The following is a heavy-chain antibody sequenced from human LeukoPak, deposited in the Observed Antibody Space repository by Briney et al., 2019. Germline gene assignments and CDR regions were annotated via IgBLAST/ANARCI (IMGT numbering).Heavy chain of an antibody. J-gene: IGHJ5*02. CDR1: GYSFTNYW. Sequence: RGESLKISCKGSGYSFTNYWIGWVRQMPGKGPEWMGFIYPGESNIRYSPSFQGQVTTSADRSITTAYLQWSSLKASDTAMYYCARHVTTVATSWFDPWGQGTLVTVSS. CDR2: IYPGESNI. D-gene: IGHD5-12*01. V-gene: IGHV5-51*01. CDR3: ARHVTTVATSWFDP.